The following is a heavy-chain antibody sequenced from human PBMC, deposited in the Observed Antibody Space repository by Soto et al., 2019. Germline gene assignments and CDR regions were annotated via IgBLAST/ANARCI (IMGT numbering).Heavy chain of an antibody. CDR3: ARDSRNYYDYMDV. J-gene: IGHJ6*03. CDR2: ISLSSSTI. Sequence: EVQLVESGGGLVQPGGSLRLSCAASGFTFSSYNMNWVRQAPGKGLEWISDISLSSSTIFYADSVKGRFTISRDNAKNSLYLQMNSQRAEDTAVYYCARDSRNYYDYMDVWGKGTTVTVSS. V-gene: IGHV3-48*01. CDR1: GFTFSSYN.